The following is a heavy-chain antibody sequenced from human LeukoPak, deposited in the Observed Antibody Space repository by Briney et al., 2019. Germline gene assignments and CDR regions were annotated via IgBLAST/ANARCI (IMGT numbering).Heavy chain of an antibody. J-gene: IGHJ5*02. CDR1: GGSISSSGYY. CDR3: ARPYRDFYDFAP. Sequence: PSETLSLTCTVSGGSISSSGYYWGWIRQPPGKGLEWIGSIYYSGSTYYNPSLKSRVTISVDTTKNQFSLKLSSVTAADMAVYYCARPYRDFYDFAPGGQGTLVTVSS. CDR2: IYYSGST. V-gene: IGHV4-39*01. D-gene: IGHD5/OR15-5a*01.